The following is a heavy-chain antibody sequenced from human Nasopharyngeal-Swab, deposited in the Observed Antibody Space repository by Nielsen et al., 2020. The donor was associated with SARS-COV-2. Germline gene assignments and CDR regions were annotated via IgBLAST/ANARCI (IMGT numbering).Heavy chain of an antibody. CDR2: ISSDSGAK. CDR1: GFSFSTYT. D-gene: IGHD3-22*01. V-gene: IGHV3-21*01. CDR3: LGGDRRDY. Sequence: GESLKISCAASGFSFSTYTMNWVRQAPGKGLELLSSISSDSGAKYHADSVKGRFTISRDNAKNSLYLEMNSLRAEDTAVYYCLGGDRRDYWGPGTLVSVYS. J-gene: IGHJ4*02.